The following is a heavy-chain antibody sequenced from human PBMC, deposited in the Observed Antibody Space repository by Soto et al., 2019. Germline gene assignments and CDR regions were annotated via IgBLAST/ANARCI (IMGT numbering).Heavy chain of an antibody. CDR1: GGSISSYY. Sequence: PSEILSLTCAVSGGSISSYYWSWIRQPPGKGLEWIGYIYYSGSTNYNPSLKSRVTISVDTSKNQFSLKLSSVTAADTAVYYCARDLSSWSVSYFDYWGQGTLVTVSS. V-gene: IGHV4-59*01. CDR2: IYYSGST. CDR3: ARDLSSWSVSYFDY. J-gene: IGHJ4*02.